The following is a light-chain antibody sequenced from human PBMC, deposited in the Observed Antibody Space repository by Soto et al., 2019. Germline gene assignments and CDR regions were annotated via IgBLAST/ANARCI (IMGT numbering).Light chain of an antibody. Sequence: DIQLTQSPSFLSASVGDRVTITCRASQGINIFLAWFQQKPGKAPALLVYAASSLQSGVPSRFSGSGSGTDFTLTINSLQPEDFATYYCQQSYSPPPITFGQGTRLEIK. J-gene: IGKJ5*01. CDR1: QGINIF. CDR3: QQSYSPPPIT. V-gene: IGKV1-39*01. CDR2: AAS.